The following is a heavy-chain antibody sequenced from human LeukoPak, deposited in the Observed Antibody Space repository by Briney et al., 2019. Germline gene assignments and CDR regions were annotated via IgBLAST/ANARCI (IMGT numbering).Heavy chain of an antibody. V-gene: IGHV3-23*01. Sequence: GGSLRLSCAASGFTFSNYAMTWVRQAPGKGLEWVSTISASGGSTFYADSVKGRFPISRDNSKNTLYLQMNSLRSEDTAVYYCAKEDIVVVVAATWVDYWGQGTLVTVSS. D-gene: IGHD2-15*01. CDR2: ISASGGST. CDR3: AKEDIVVVVAATWVDY. CDR1: GFTFSNYA. J-gene: IGHJ4*02.